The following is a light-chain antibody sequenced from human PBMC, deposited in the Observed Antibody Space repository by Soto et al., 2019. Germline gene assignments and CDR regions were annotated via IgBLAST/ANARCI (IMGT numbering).Light chain of an antibody. CDR2: EVS. CDR1: NSDVGSYNY. Sequence: QSALTQPPSASGSPGQSVTISCTGKNSDVGSYNYVSWYQQHPGKAPKPMIFEVSKRPSGVPDRFSGSKSGNTASLTVSGLQAEDEADYYCSSYAGTNTRYLFGTGTKLTIL. CDR3: SSYAGTNTRYL. J-gene: IGLJ1*01. V-gene: IGLV2-8*01.